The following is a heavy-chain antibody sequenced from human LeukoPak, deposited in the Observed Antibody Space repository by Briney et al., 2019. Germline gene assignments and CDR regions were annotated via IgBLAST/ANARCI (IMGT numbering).Heavy chain of an antibody. J-gene: IGHJ4*02. CDR3: ARVVAASYVDY. D-gene: IGHD2-15*01. CDR1: GFTFSSYW. CDR2: IKQDGSEK. Sequence: GGSLRLSCAASGFTFSSYWMSWVRQAPGKRLEWVANIKQDGSEKYYVDSVKGRFTISRDNAKNSLYLQMNSLRAEDTAVYYCARVVAASYVDYWGQGTLVTVSS. V-gene: IGHV3-7*04.